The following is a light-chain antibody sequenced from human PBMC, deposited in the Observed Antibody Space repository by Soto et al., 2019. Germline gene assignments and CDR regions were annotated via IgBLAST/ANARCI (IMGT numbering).Light chain of an antibody. J-gene: IGKJ1*01. CDR2: AAS. Sequence: DIQMTQSPSAMSASVGDRVTITCRASQDISNYLAWFQQKPGKVPKRLIYAASNLQHGVPSRFSGSGSGTDFTLTISSLQPEDFATYYCQQSYSTPRTFGQGTKVEIK. V-gene: IGKV1-17*03. CDR3: QQSYSTPRT. CDR1: QDISNY.